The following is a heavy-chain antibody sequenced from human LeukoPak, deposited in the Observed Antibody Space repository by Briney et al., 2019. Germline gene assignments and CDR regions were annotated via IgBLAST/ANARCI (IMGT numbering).Heavy chain of an antibody. V-gene: IGHV4-31*03. Sequence: SQTLSLTCTVSGGSISSGGYYWTWIRQHPGKGLEWIGYISYSGSTYYNPSLKSRVTISVDTSKNQFSLKLSSVTAADTAVYYCAKLVRSGGYYDILPDYWGQGTLVTVSS. CDR3: AKLVRSGGYYDILPDY. CDR2: ISYSGST. D-gene: IGHD3-9*01. CDR1: GGSISSGGYY. J-gene: IGHJ4*02.